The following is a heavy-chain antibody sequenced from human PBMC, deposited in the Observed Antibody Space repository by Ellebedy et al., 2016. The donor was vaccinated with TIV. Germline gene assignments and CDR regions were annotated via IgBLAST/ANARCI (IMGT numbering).Heavy chain of an antibody. CDR2: INPSGGST. Sequence: AASVKVSCKASGYSFTSYYVDWVRQAPGQGLEWMGTINPSGGSTSYAQKFQGRVTMTRDTSTSTVHMELSSLRSEDTAVYYCASGEQWLAPAYWGQGTLVTVSS. D-gene: IGHD6-19*01. V-gene: IGHV1-46*01. CDR3: ASGEQWLAPAY. J-gene: IGHJ4*02. CDR1: GYSFTSYY.